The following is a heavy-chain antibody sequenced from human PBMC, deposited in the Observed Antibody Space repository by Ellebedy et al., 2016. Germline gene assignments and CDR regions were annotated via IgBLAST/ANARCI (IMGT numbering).Heavy chain of an antibody. V-gene: IGHV1-3*01. CDR1: GYTFTNYA. D-gene: IGHD3-10*01. CDR2: INAGNGNT. J-gene: IGHJ4*02. Sequence: ASVKVSXXASGYTFTNYAMHWVRQAPGQRLEWMGWINAGNGNTKYSQKFQGRVTITRDTSASTAYMELSSLRSEDTAVYYCAVYYYGSGSYYSELYYFDYWGQGTLVTVSS. CDR3: AVYYYGSGSYYSELYYFDY.